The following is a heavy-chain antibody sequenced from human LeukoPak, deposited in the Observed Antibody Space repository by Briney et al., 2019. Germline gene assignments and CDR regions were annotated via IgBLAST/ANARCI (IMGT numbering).Heavy chain of an antibody. J-gene: IGHJ4*02. V-gene: IGHV1-46*01. CDR1: GGTFSIYA. CDR2: INPSGGST. Sequence: ASVKVSCKASGGTFSIYAISWVRQAPGQGLEWMGIINPSGGSTSYAQKFQGRVTMTRDTSTSTVYMELSSLRSEDTAVYYCARDPPYYYDSSGYLNYWGQGTLVTVSS. CDR3: ARDPPYYYDSSGYLNY. D-gene: IGHD3-22*01.